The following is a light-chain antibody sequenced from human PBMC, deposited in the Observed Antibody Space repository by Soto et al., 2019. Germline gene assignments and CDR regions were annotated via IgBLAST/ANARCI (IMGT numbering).Light chain of an antibody. CDR2: GAS. J-gene: IGKJ5*01. CDR3: QQYTGPPTT. V-gene: IGKV3-20*01. Sequence: EIILTQSPDPLSFSPGERATLSFRASQTVSSNYLAWCQQRPGQAPRLLIYGASTRAAGIPDRFSGSGSGTDFTLTITRLEPEDSAVYFCQQYTGPPTTFGQGTRLEIK. CDR1: QTVSSNY.